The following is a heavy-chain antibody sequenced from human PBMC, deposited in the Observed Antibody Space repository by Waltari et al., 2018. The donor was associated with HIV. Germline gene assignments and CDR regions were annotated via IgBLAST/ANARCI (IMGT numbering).Heavy chain of an antibody. J-gene: IGHJ4*02. Sequence: QVQLVESAGGLVKPGGSLRLSCAASGFTFSDSYLSWIRQAPGKGLGWISYISSSSTYTKYAYSVKGRFTISRDDAKSSLSLQMNSLRAEDTAVYYCAREVVGATRGHFDYWGQGTLVTVSS. CDR2: ISSSSTYT. D-gene: IGHD1-26*01. CDR3: AREVVGATRGHFDY. CDR1: GFTFSDSY. V-gene: IGHV3-11*05.